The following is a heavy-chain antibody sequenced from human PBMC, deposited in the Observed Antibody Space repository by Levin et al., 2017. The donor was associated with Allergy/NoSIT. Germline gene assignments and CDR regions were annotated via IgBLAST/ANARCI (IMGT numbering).Heavy chain of an antibody. V-gene: IGHV4-61*01. Sequence: SETLSLTCSVSGGSVSSGTYYWSWIRRPPGKGLEWIGYINYRGVTKYNPSLKSRVTISVDTSKNEFSLKVTAVTAADTAVYYCARNRIIVSGGNDYYYGMDGWGQGTTVTVSS. CDR1: GGSVSSGTYY. J-gene: IGHJ6*02. D-gene: IGHD5/OR15-5a*01. CDR2: INYRGVT. CDR3: ARNRIIVSGGNDYYYGMDG.